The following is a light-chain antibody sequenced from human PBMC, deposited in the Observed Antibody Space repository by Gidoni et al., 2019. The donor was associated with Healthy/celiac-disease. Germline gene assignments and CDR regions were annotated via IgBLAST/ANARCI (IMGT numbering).Light chain of an antibody. V-gene: IGKV1-8*01. CDR3: QQYYSYPPT. CDR2: AAS. Sequence: AIRMTQSPSSFSASTGDRVTITCRASQGISSYLAWYQQKPGKAPKLLIYAASTLQSGVPSRFSGSGCGTDFTLTISCLQSEDFATYYCQQYYSYPPTFGQGTKLEIK. CDR1: QGISSY. J-gene: IGKJ2*01.